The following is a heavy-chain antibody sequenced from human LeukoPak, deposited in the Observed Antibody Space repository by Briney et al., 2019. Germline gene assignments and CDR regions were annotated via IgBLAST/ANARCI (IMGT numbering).Heavy chain of an antibody. J-gene: IGHJ3*02. V-gene: IGHV3-64*04. CDR1: GFTFITYG. CDR3: ARDIENASGREGEPDAFDI. CDR2: ISSNGGST. D-gene: IGHD3-10*01. Sequence: PGGSLRLSCVASGFTFITYGMNWVRQAPGKGLEFVSGISSNGGSTYYVDSVKGRFTISRDNSKNTLFLQMNSLRAEDTAVYYCARDIENASGREGEPDAFDIWGQGTMVTVSS.